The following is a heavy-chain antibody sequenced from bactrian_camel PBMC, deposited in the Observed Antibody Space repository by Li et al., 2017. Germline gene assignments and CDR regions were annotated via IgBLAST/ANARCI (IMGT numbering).Heavy chain of an antibody. CDR3: ALDSTYCGDMRTSLEVRDFRN. CDR1: GFTFSSYS. D-gene: IGHD3*01. Sequence: VQLVESGGGLVQPGRSLRLTCVASGFTFSSYSMAWVRQVPGKALEWVSYIQIDGSSTSYADSVKGRFTISRDNAMNTVYLQMNSLKPEDSAMYYCALDSTYCGDMRTSLEVRDFRNWGQGTQVTVS. V-gene: IGHV3S35*01. J-gene: IGHJ6*01. CDR2: IQIDGSST.